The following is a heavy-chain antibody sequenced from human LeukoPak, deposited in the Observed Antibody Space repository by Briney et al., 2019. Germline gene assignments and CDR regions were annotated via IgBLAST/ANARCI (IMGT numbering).Heavy chain of an antibody. CDR3: ATQPHDSWLLLQDAFDI. V-gene: IGHV1-24*01. J-gene: IGHJ3*02. CDR1: GYTLTELS. CDR2: FDPEDGET. Sequence: ASVKVSCKVSGYTLTELSMHWVRQAPGKGLEWMGGFDPEDGETIYAQKFQGRVTMTEDTSTDTACMELSSLRSEDTAVYYCATQPHDSWLLLQDAFDIWGQGTMVTASS. D-gene: IGHD3-22*01.